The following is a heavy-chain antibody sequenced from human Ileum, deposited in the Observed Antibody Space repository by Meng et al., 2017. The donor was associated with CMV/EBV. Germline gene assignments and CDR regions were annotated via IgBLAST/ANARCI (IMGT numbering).Heavy chain of an antibody. Sequence: GESLKISCAASGFSFSSYWMHWVRQVPGRGLEWISRIQNDGISIVYADSVKGRFTISRDNAKSTLYLHMNSLRLEDTAVYYCARDGSYRFDYWGQGTRVTVSS. CDR3: ARDGSYRFDY. D-gene: IGHD1-26*01. CDR2: IQNDGISI. J-gene: IGHJ4*02. CDR1: GFSFSSYW. V-gene: IGHV3-74*01.